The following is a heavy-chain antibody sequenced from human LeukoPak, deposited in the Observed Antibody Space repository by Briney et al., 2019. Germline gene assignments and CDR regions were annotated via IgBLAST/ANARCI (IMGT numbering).Heavy chain of an antibody. V-gene: IGHV4-59*01. Sequence: PSETLSLTCAVYGGSFSGYYWSWIRQPPGKGLEWIGYIYYSGSTNYNPSLKSRVTISVDTSKNQFSLKLSSVTAADTAVYYCARVFRDDSSGYPDYWGQGTLVTVSS. J-gene: IGHJ4*02. CDR1: GGSFSGYY. CDR2: IYYSGST. D-gene: IGHD3-22*01. CDR3: ARVFRDDSSGYPDY.